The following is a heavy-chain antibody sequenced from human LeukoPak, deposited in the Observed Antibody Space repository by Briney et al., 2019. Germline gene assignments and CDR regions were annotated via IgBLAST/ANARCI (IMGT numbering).Heavy chain of an antibody. Sequence: PSETLSLTCGVSGGSITSTNWWSWVRQPPGQGLEWIGEVSLSGLTNYNPSLSSRVIMALDTSRNHLSLHLTSVTAADTAVYYCSRENGAFSPFGYWGQGYLVTVLS. D-gene: IGHD2-8*01. CDR2: VSLSGLT. CDR1: GGSITSTNW. CDR3: SRENGAFSPFGY. J-gene: IGHJ4*02. V-gene: IGHV4-4*02.